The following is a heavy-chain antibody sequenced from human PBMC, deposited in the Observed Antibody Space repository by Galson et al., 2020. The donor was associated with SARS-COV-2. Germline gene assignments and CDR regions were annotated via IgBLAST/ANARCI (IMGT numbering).Heavy chain of an antibody. D-gene: IGHD3-22*01. CDR2: IYYSGST. CDR1: GGSISSYY. CDR3: ARESYDSSCYYLAYFDY. J-gene: IGHJ4*02. V-gene: IGHV4-59*01. Sequence: SELLSLTRPVSGGSISSYYWCWIRQLTGKGLEWIGYIYYSGSTNYNPSLKSRVTISVDTSKNQSPLKRSSATAADTGVYYCARESYDSSCYYLAYFDYWGQGTLVTVSS.